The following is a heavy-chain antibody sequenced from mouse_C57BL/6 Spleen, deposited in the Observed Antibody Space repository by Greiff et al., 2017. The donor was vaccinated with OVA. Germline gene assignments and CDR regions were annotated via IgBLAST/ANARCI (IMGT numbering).Heavy chain of an antibody. CDR2: ISSGSSTI. CDR3: ARSMVTGYAMDY. V-gene: IGHV5-17*01. Sequence: DVMLVESGGGLVKPGGSLKLSCAASGFTFSDYGMHWVRQAPEKGLEWVAYISSGSSTIYYADTVKGRFTISRDNAKNTLFLQMTSLRSEDTAMYYCARSMVTGYAMDYWGQGTSVTVSS. CDR1: GFTFSDYG. D-gene: IGHD2-2*01. J-gene: IGHJ4*01.